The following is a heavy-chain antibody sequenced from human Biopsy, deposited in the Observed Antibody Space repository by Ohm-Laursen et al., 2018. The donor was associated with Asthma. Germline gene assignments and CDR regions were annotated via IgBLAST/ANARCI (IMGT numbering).Heavy chain of an antibody. CDR2: INAGNGNT. D-gene: IGHD6-19*01. CDR3: ARDLRYSSGWYPDAFDI. CDR1: GYTFTSYA. V-gene: IGHV1-3*01. Sequence: ASVKVSCKASGYTFTSYAMHWVRQAPGQRLEGMGWINAGNGNTKYSQKFQGRVTITRDTSASTAYMELSSLRSEDTAVYYCARDLRYSSGWYPDAFDIWGQGTMVTVSS. J-gene: IGHJ3*02.